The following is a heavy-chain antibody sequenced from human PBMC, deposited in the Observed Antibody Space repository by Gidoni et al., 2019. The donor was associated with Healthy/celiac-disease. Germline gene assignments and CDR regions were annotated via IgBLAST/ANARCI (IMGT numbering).Heavy chain of an antibody. CDR3: ARGLSMFDYDSTMVY. Sequence: QVQLVQSGAEVKKPGASVKVSCKASGYTFTGYYMHWVRQAPGQGLEWMGWINPNSGGTNYAQKFQGWVTMTRDTSISTAYMELSRLRSDDTAVYYCARGLSMFDYDSTMVYWGQGTLVTVSS. CDR1: GYTFTGYY. V-gene: IGHV1-2*04. D-gene: IGHD3-22*01. J-gene: IGHJ4*02. CDR2: INPNSGGT.